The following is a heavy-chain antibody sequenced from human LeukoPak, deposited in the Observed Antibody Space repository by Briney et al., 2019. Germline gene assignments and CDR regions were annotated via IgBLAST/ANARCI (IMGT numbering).Heavy chain of an antibody. D-gene: IGHD3-22*01. CDR3: ASTSPYYYDSSGYYL. CDR1: GGSISSGDYY. V-gene: IGHV4-30-4*01. CDR2: IYYSGST. Sequence: SETLSLTCTVSGGSISSGDYYWSWLRQPPGKGLEWIGYIYYSGSTYYNPSLKSRVTISVDTSKNQFSLKLSSVTAADTAVYYCASTSPYYYDSSGYYLWGQGTLVTVSS. J-gene: IGHJ5*02.